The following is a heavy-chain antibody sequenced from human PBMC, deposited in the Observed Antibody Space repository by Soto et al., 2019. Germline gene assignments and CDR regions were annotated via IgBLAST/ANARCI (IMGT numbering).Heavy chain of an antibody. J-gene: IGHJ6*03. CDR2: IYWDDDK. D-gene: IGHD3-10*01. Sequence: QITLKESGPPLVKPTQTLTLTCTFSGFSLSTIGVGVVWIRQPPGKALEWLGIIYWDDDKRYSPSLKSRLTITKDTSKTQVVLRMTNMDPVDTATSYCAHIRFGTPIYWYYYMDVWGKGTTVTISS. CDR3: AHIRFGTPIYWYYYMDV. CDR1: GFSLSTIGVG. V-gene: IGHV2-5*02.